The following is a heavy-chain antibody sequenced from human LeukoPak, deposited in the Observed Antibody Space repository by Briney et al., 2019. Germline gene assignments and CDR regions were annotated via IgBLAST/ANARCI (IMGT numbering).Heavy chain of an antibody. Sequence: GGSLRLSCAASGFTFNNAWMTWVRQAPGNGLECVGRIKSKTDGETTDYAAPVKGRFTISRDDSTNTLYLQMNSLKTDDTGVYYCTTYTYSSGWYHFDYWGQGTLVTVSS. CDR1: GFTFNNAW. CDR3: TTYTYSSGWYHFDY. J-gene: IGHJ4*02. V-gene: IGHV3-15*01. CDR2: IKSKTDGETT. D-gene: IGHD6-19*01.